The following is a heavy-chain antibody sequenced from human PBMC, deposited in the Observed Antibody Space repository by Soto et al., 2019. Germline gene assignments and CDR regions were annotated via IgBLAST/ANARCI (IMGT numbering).Heavy chain of an antibody. CDR3: ARHKGGFYPPFDY. CDR2: FSYGGSA. CDR1: RGSISTDDY. D-gene: IGHD1-26*01. J-gene: IGHJ4*02. V-gene: IGHV4-39*01. Sequence: SDTHSLSCTFARGSISTDDYWGWLRLHPGKGLEWIGSFSYGGSAYYNPSLKSRVSISVDTSKNQFSLRLNSLTAADTSVYYCARHKGGFYPPFDYWGQGALVNVSS.